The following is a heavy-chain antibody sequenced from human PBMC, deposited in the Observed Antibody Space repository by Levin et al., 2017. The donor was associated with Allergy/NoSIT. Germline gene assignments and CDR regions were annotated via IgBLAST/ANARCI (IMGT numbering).Heavy chain of an antibody. CDR1: GFTFSSYS. Sequence: GGSLRLSCAASGFTFSSYSMNWVRQAPGKGLEWVSYISSSSSTIYYADSVKGRFTISRDNAKNSLYLQMNSLRAEDTAVYYCARDALTSSVAAFDSWGQGTMVTVSS. CDR3: ARDALTSSVAAFDS. D-gene: IGHD6-19*01. J-gene: IGHJ3*02. CDR2: ISSSSSTI. V-gene: IGHV3-48*01.